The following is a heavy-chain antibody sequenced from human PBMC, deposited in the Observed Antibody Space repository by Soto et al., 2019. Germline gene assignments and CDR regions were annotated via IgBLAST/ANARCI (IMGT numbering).Heavy chain of an antibody. CDR1: GYTFTSYG. CDR3: ARVGGSDFWSGSQFDP. D-gene: IGHD3-3*01. Sequence: ASVKVSCKASGYTFTSYGISWVRQAPGQGLEWMGWISAYNGNTNYAQKLQGRVTITADESTSTAYMELSSLRSEDTAVYYCARVGGSDFWSGSQFDPWGQGTLVTVSS. V-gene: IGHV1-18*01. CDR2: ISAYNGNT. J-gene: IGHJ5*02.